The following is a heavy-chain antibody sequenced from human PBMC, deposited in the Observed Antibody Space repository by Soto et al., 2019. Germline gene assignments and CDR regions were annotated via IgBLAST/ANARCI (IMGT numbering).Heavy chain of an antibody. V-gene: IGHV1-69*06. J-gene: IGHJ5*02. CDR2: IIPIFGTP. Sequence: SVKVSCKASGGTFSTYTFSWVRQAPGQGLEWMGRIIPIFGTPYYAQKYQGRVTITADKSTSTVYMELSSLRSDDTAVYFCARGLECRGYCLDKPTWFAPWGQGTLVTVSS. CDR3: ARGLECRGYCLDKPTWFAP. CDR1: GGTFSTYT. D-gene: IGHD2-15*01.